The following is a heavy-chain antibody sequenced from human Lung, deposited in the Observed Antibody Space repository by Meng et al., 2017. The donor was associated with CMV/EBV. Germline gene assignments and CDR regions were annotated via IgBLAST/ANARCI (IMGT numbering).Heavy chain of an antibody. J-gene: IGHJ4*02. Sequence: SETLSLXCSVSGGSMSNYYWSWIRQAPGSGLEWIAYIYYSGSTTYNPSLKSRVTISLDLSRNQFSLTLNSVTAADTAVYYCARAGSVGYCRDSACWGYLVDWGQGAXVNGAS. CDR1: GGSMSNYY. D-gene: IGHD2-15*01. CDR3: ARAGSVGYCRDSACWGYLVD. CDR2: IYYSGST. V-gene: IGHV4-59*01.